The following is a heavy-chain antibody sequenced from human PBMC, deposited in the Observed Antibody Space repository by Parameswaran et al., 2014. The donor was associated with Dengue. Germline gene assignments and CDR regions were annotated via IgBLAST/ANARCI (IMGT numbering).Heavy chain of an antibody. V-gene: IGHV4-34*01. Sequence: PGKGLEWIGEINHSGSTNYNPSLKSRVTISVDTSKNQFSLKLSSVTAADTAVYYCARARPRGSRRVVPAAITHDYWGQGTLVTVSS. CDR2: INHSGST. D-gene: IGHD2-2*01. J-gene: IGHJ4*02. CDR3: ARARPRGSRRVVPAAITHDY.